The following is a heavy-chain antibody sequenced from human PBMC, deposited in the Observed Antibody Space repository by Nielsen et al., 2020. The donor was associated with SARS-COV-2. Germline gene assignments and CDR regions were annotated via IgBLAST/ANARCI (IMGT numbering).Heavy chain of an antibody. CDR3: ARGYDSSGYSLSWYFDL. Sequence: GESLKISCAASGFTFSSYGMHWVRQAPGKGLEWVAVIWYDGSNKYYADSVKGRFTISRDNSKNTLYLQMNSLRAEDTAVYYCARGYDSSGYSLSWYFDLWGRGTLVTVSS. D-gene: IGHD3-22*01. V-gene: IGHV3-33*01. J-gene: IGHJ2*01. CDR1: GFTFSSYG. CDR2: IWYDGSNK.